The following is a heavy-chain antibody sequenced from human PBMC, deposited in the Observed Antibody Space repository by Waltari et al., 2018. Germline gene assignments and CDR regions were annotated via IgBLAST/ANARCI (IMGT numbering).Heavy chain of an antibody. V-gene: IGHV3-23*04. J-gene: IGHJ5*02. D-gene: IGHD3-10*01. CDR1: GFTFSSYW. CDR3: ARDRGGWFDP. Sequence: EVQLVESGGGLVQPGGSLRLSCAASGFTFSSYWMHWVRQAPGKGLEWVSAISGSGGSTDYADSVKGRFTISRDNSKNTLYLQMNSLRAEDTAVYYCARDRGGWFDPWGQGTLVTVSS. CDR2: ISGSGGST.